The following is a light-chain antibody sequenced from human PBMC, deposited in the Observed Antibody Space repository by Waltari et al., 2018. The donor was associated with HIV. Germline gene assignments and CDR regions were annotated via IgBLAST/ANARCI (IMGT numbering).Light chain of an antibody. V-gene: IGLV2-8*01. CDR3: AAWDDRLSGLL. CDR1: SSDVGGYNY. J-gene: IGLJ2*01. CDR2: EVS. Sequence: QSALTQPPSASGSPGQSVTISCTGTSSDVGGYNYVSWYQQHPGKAPKRMIYEVSKRPSGVPDRFSGSKSGTSASLAISGLRSEDEADYYCAAWDDRLSGLLFGGGTRLTAL.